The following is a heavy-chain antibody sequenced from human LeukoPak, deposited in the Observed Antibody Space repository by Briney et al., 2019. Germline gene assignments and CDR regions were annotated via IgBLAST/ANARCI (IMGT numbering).Heavy chain of an antibody. V-gene: IGHV3-23*01. D-gene: IGHD1-26*01. J-gene: IGHJ4*02. CDR1: GFTFSSYA. Sequence: GGSLRLSCAASGFTFSSYAMSWVRQAPGKGLEWVSAISGSGGSTYYADSVKGRFTISRDNSKNTLYLQMNSLRAEDTAVYYCAKFPLGVGATLPDYWGQGTLVTVPS. CDR3: AKFPLGVGATLPDY. CDR2: ISGSGGST.